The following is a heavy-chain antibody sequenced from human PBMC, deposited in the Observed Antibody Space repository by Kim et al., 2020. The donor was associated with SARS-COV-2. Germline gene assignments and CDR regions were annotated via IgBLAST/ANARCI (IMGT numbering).Heavy chain of an antibody. Sequence: GGSLRLSCAASGFMFSDSYMTWVRQAPGKGLEWVSYISSSGEYTNHADSMKGRFTISRDNAKNSLYLQMNNLRAEDTAVYYCATFDYSGSGTYYNVWG. D-gene: IGHD3-10*01. J-gene: IGHJ6*02. CDR2: ISSSGEYT. CDR1: GFMFSDSY. CDR3: ATFDYSGSGTYYNV. V-gene: IGHV3-11*03.